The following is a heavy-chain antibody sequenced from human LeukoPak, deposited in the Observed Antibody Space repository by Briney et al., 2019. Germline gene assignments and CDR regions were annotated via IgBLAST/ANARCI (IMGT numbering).Heavy chain of an antibody. CDR2: IKEDGSEK. CDR1: GFTFSSYW. J-gene: IGHJ6*03. Sequence: GGSVRLSCAASGFTFSSYWMSWVRQAPGKGLEWVANIKEDGSEKDYVDSVRGRFTISRDNARNSLYLQMNSLRAEDTAVYYCARDWMGYCSSNSCYLYYMDVWGKGTTVTVSS. CDR3: ARDWMGYCSSNSCYLYYMDV. V-gene: IGHV3-7*01. D-gene: IGHD2-2*01.